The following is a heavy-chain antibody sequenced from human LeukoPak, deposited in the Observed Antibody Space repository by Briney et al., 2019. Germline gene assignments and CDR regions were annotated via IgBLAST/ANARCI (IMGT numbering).Heavy chain of an antibody. CDR2: ISGSSGTI. CDR3: TREQITGTKLSHYYYMDV. J-gene: IGHJ6*03. V-gene: IGHV3-48*01. Sequence: GGSLRLSCTASGFTFRSHSMIWVRQAPGKGLEWISYISGSSGTIYYADSVKGRFIISRDNDKNSLYLQMNSLKTEDTAVYYCTREQITGTKLSHYYYMDVWGKGTTVTVSS. D-gene: IGHD1-20*01. CDR1: GFTFRSHS.